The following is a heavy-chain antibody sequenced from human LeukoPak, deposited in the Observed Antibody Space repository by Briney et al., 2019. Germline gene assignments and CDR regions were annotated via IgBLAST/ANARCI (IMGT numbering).Heavy chain of an antibody. J-gene: IGHJ4*02. D-gene: IGHD6-19*01. CDR3: ARAVAVAGPLNN. V-gene: IGHV3-23*01. CDR1: GFTFNNYA. CDR2: ISGSGSST. Sequence: GGSLRLSCAASGFTFNNYAMNWVRQAPGKGLEWVSAISGSGSSTYYADSVKGRFTISRDNSKNTLYLQMNSLRAEDTAVYYCARAVAVAGPLNNWGQGTLVTVSS.